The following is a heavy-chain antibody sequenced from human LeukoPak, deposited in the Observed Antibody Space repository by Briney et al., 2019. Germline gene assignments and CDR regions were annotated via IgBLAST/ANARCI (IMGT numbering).Heavy chain of an antibody. J-gene: IGHJ4*02. V-gene: IGHV3-64D*09. Sequence: PGGSLRLSCSASGFTFSSYAIHWVRQAPGKGLEYVSSISSDGGSTYHADSVKGRFTISRDNSKNTLYLQMSSLRAEDTAVYYCVKAIVGATFDYWGQGTLVTVSS. CDR3: VKAIVGATFDY. D-gene: IGHD1-26*01. CDR2: ISSDGGST. CDR1: GFTFSSYA.